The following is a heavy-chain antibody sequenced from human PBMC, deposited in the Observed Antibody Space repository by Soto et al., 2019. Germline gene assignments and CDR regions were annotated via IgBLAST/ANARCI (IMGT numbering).Heavy chain of an antibody. CDR2: INSDVSST. CDR3: ARDGYPRENAFDI. Sequence: EVQLVESGGGLVQPGGSVRLSCAASGFTFSSYWMHWVRQAPGKGLVWVSRINSDVSSTSYADSVKGRFTISRDNAKNTMYLQMNSLRAEDTAVYYCARDGYPRENAFDIWGQGTMVTVSS. CDR1: GFTFSSYW. V-gene: IGHV3-74*01. J-gene: IGHJ3*02. D-gene: IGHD1-1*01.